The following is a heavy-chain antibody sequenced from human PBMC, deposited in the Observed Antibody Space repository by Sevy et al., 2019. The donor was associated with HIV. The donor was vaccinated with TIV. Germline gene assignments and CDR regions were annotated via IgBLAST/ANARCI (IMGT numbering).Heavy chain of an antibody. Sequence: GGSLRLSCAASGFTFSSYSMNWVRQAPGKGLEWVSSISSSSSYIYYADSVKGRFTISRDNAKNSLYLQMNSLRAEDTAVYYCARDERAGATKRANFDYWGQGTLVTVSS. CDR2: ISSSSSYI. J-gene: IGHJ4*02. CDR1: GFTFSSYS. V-gene: IGHV3-21*01. D-gene: IGHD1-26*01. CDR3: ARDERAGATKRANFDY.